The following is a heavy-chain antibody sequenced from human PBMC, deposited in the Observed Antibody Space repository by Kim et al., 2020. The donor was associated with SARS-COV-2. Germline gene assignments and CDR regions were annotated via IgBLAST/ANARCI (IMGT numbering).Heavy chain of an antibody. CDR3: ARRLPWSGYSYGVGGRNDAFDI. J-gene: IGHJ3*02. V-gene: IGHV5-51*01. Sequence: GESLKISCKGSGYSFTSYWIGWVRQMPGKGLEWMGIIYPGDSDTRYSPSFQGQVTISADKSISTAYLQWSSLKASDTAMYYCARRLPWSGYSYGVGGRNDAFDIWGQGTMVTVSS. CDR2: IYPGDSDT. D-gene: IGHD5-18*01. CDR1: GYSFTSYW.